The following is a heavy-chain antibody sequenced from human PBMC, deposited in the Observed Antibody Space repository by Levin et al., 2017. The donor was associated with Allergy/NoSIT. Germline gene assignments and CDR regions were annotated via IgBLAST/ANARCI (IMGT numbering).Heavy chain of an antibody. Sequence: LSLTCAASGFTFTSYSMNWVRQAPGKGLEWISYVSRASATIYYADSVKGRFTISRDSAKNSLYLQMNSLRAEDTAVYYCTRDDRYAFDIWGQGTMVAVSS. CDR2: VSRASATI. J-gene: IGHJ3*02. CDR1: GFTFTSYS. CDR3: TRDDRYAFDI. V-gene: IGHV3-48*01.